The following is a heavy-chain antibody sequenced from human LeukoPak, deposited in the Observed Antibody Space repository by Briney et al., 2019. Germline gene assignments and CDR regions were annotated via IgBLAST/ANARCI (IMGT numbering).Heavy chain of an antibody. J-gene: IGHJ3*02. V-gene: IGHV1-2*02. D-gene: IGHD3-22*01. CDR2: INPNSGGT. CDR1: GYTFTAYY. CDR3: ARDYYDSSGFGAFNI. Sequence: ASVKVSCKASGYTFTAYYMHWVRQAPGQGLEWMGWINPNSGGTNYAQKFQGRVTMTRDTSISTAYMELSRLRSDDTAVYYCARDYYDSSGFGAFNIWGQGTMVTVSS.